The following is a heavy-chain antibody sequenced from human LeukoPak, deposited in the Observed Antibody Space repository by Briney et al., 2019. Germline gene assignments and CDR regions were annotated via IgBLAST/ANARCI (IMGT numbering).Heavy chain of an antibody. D-gene: IGHD5-12*01. J-gene: IGHJ2*01. CDR3: ARGRLVVAPIDL. CDR2: ISHSGDT. V-gene: IGHV4-4*02. Sequence: SETLSLTCAVSGGSISSINWCNWVRQSPGKGLEWIGEISHSGDTNYSPSLKSRVAISVDKSKNRFSLNLISVTAADTAVYYCARGRLVVAPIDLWGRGTLVTVSS. CDR1: GGSISSINW.